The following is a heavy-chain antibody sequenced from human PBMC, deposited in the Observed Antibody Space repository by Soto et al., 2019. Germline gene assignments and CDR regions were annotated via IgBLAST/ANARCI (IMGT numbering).Heavy chain of an antibody. Sequence: EVQLVESGGGLVQPGGSLRLSCAASGFTFSSYEMNWVRQAPGKGLEWVSYISSSGSTIYYADSVKGRFTISRDNAKNSLYLQMNSLRAEDTAVYYCARDRRMIGASGGYYYYGMDVWGQGTTVTVSS. CDR2: ISSSGSTI. V-gene: IGHV3-48*03. CDR3: ARDRRMIGASGGYYYYGMDV. D-gene: IGHD3-22*01. CDR1: GFTFSSYE. J-gene: IGHJ6*02.